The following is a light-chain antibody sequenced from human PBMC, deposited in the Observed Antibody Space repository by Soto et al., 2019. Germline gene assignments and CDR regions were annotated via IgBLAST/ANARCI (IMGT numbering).Light chain of an antibody. CDR1: QSVSSN. V-gene: IGKV3-15*01. CDR3: QQYNNWPYT. Sequence: EIVMTQSPATLSVSQGERATLSCRASQSVSSNLAWYQQKPGQAPRLLIYGASTRATGIPARFSGSGSGTEFTLTISSLQSEYFSVYYCQQYNNWPYTFGQWTKLEIK. J-gene: IGKJ2*01. CDR2: GAS.